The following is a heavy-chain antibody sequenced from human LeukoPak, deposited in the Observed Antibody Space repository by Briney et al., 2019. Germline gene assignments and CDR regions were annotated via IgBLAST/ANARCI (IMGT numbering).Heavy chain of an antibody. D-gene: IGHD6-19*01. CDR2: ISGSGGST. Sequence: GGPLRLSCAASGFTFSSYAMSWVRQAPGKGLEWVSAISGSGGSTYYADSVKGRFTISRDNSKNTLYLQMNSLRAEDTAIYYCAKADSSGWYGYWGQGTLVTVSS. V-gene: IGHV3-23*01. CDR3: AKADSSGWYGY. J-gene: IGHJ4*02. CDR1: GFTFSSYA.